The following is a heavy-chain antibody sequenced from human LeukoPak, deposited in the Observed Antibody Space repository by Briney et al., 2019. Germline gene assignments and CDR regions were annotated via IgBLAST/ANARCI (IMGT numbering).Heavy chain of an antibody. CDR1: GFTFSNYA. CDR3: ARGRSYYDFWSGYCLFDY. V-gene: IGHV3-23*01. CDR2: ISGSGGST. Sequence: GGSLRLSCAASGFTFSNYALSWVRQAPGKGLEWVSTISGSGGSTDYADSVKGRFTISRDNSKNTLYLQMNSLRAEDTAVYYCARGRSYYDFWSGYCLFDYWGQGTLVTVSS. D-gene: IGHD3-3*01. J-gene: IGHJ4*02.